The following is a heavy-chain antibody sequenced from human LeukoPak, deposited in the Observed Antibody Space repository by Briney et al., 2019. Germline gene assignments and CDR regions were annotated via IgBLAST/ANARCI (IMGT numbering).Heavy chain of an antibody. J-gene: IGHJ4*02. D-gene: IGHD6-19*01. CDR2: ISYDGSNK. V-gene: IGHV3-30-3*01. Sequence: GRSLRLSCAASGFTFSSYAMHWVRQAPGKGLEWVAVISYDGSNKYYADSVKGRFTISRDNSKNTLYLQMNSLRAEDTAVYYCARDRLTAVAGTWGQGTLVTVSS. CDR3: ARDRLTAVAGT. CDR1: GFTFSSYA.